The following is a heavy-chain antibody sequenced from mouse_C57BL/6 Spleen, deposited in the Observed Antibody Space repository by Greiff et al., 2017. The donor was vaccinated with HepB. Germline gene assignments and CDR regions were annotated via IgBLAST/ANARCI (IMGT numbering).Heavy chain of an antibody. D-gene: IGHD1-1*01. Sequence: VQLQQSRPELVKPGASVKISCKASGYAFSSSWMNWVKQRPGKGLEWIGRIYPGDGDTNYNGKFKGKATLTADKSSSTAYMQLSSLTSEDSAVYFCARGGYGSSYAMDYWGQGTSVTVSS. CDR1: GYAFSSSW. CDR3: ARGGYGSSYAMDY. J-gene: IGHJ4*01. V-gene: IGHV1-82*01. CDR2: IYPGDGDT.